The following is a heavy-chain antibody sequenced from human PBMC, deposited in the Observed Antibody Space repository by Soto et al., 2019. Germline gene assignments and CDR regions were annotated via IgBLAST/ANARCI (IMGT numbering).Heavy chain of an antibody. D-gene: IGHD6-13*01. J-gene: IGHJ6*02. CDR3: ARVNSSSYGYYGMDV. CDR2: INPNSGGT. CDR1: GYTFTGYY. Sequence: ASVKVCCKASGYTFTGYYMHWVRQAPGQGLEWMGWINPNSGGTNYAQKFQGWVTMTRDTSISTAYMELSRLRSDDTAVYYCARVNSSSYGYYGMDVWGQGTTVTVSS. V-gene: IGHV1-2*04.